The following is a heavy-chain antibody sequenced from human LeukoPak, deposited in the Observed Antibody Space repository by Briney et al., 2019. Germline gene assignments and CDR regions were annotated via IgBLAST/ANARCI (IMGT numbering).Heavy chain of an antibody. CDR1: GYTFTSYG. CDR2: IIPIFGTA. CDR3: ARDLGDGYPYYFDY. Sequence: SVKVSCKASGYTFTSYGISWVRQAPGQGLEWMGGIIPIFGTANYAQKFQGRVTITADKSTSTAYMELSSLRSEDTAVYYCARDLGDGYPYYFDYWGQGTLVTVSS. J-gene: IGHJ4*02. V-gene: IGHV1-69*06. D-gene: IGHD5-24*01.